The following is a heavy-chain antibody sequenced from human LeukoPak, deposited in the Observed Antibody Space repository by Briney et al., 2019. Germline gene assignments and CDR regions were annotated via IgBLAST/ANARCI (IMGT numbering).Heavy chain of an antibody. CDR2: INANTGNP. D-gene: IGHD3-22*01. Sequence: GASVKVSCKASGYTFTSYAMNWVRQAPGQGLEWMGWINANTGNPTYAQGFTGRFVFSLDTSVSTAYLQISSLKAEDTAVCYCARDSSSRYYDSSGYYFYWGQGTLVTVSS. J-gene: IGHJ4*02. CDR1: GYTFTSYA. CDR3: ARDSSSRYYDSSGYYFY. V-gene: IGHV7-4-1*02.